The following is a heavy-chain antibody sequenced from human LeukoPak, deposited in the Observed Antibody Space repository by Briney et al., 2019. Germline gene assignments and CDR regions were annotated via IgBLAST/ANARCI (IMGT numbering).Heavy chain of an antibody. CDR1: GFTFSSYG. D-gene: IGHD3-16*01. CDR3: ARAYTEEDAYYYYGMDV. CDR2: IWYDGSNK. J-gene: IGHJ6*02. Sequence: PGGPLRLSCAASGFTFSSYGMHWVRQAPGKGLEWVAVIWYDGSNKYYADSVKGRFTISRDNSKNTLYLQMNSLRAEDTAVYYCARAYTEEDAYYYYGMDVWGQGTTVTVSS. V-gene: IGHV3-33*01.